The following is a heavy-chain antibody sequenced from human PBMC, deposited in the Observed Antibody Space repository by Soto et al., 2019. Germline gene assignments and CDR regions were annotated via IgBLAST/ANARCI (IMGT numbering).Heavy chain of an antibody. CDR3: ARDHTAVAEGWFDP. V-gene: IGHV3-33*01. J-gene: IGHJ5*02. Sequence: QVQLVESGGGVVQPGRSLRLSCAASGFTFSSYGMHWVRQAPGKGLEWVAVIWYDGSNKYYADSVKGRFTISRDNYKNTLYLQMNSLRAEDTAVYYCARDHTAVAEGWFDPWGQGTLVTVSS. CDR2: IWYDGSNK. D-gene: IGHD6-19*01. CDR1: GFTFSSYG.